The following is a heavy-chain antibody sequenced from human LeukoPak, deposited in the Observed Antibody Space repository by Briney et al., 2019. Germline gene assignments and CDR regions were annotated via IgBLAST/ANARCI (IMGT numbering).Heavy chain of an antibody. CDR3: ARGTVLTGYASFDY. V-gene: IGHV4-34*01. J-gene: IGHJ4*02. CDR2: IIHSGRT. Sequence: SETLSLTCAVNGGSFSGYYWTWIRQSPGKGLEWIGEIIHSGRTNYSPSLESRLTLSVDPSMNHFSLKLSSVTAADTAVYYCARGTVLTGYASFDYWGQGALVTVSS. CDR1: GGSFSGYY. D-gene: IGHD3-16*01.